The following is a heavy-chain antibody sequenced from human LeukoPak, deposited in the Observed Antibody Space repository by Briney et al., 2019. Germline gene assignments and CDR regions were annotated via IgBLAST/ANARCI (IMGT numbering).Heavy chain of an antibody. V-gene: IGHV3-21*01. CDR1: GFTFSSYN. D-gene: IGHD6-13*01. Sequence: PGGSLRLSCAASGFTFSSYNMNWVRQAPGKGLEWVSSISSSSSYIYYADSVKGRFTISRDNAKNSLYLQMNSLRAEDTAVYYCATVPLRGSWYLTYWGQGTLVTVSS. CDR3: ATVPLRGSWYLTY. J-gene: IGHJ4*02. CDR2: ISSSSSYI.